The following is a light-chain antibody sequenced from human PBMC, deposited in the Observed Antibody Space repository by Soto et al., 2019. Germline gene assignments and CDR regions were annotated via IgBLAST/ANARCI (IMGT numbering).Light chain of an antibody. CDR3: CSYAGDSFTYV. V-gene: IGLV2-23*01. Sequence: QSVLTQPASVSGSPGQSITISCTGTSSDVGGHNLVSWYQQHPDKAPKVIIYEAYSRPSGVSTRFSGYKSGNTASLTISGLQAEDEAIYYCCSYAGDSFTYVFGTGTKVTVL. J-gene: IGLJ1*01. CDR1: SSDVGGHNL. CDR2: EAY.